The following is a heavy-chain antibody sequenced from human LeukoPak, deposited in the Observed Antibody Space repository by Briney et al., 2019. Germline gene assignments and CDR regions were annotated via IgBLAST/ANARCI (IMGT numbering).Heavy chain of an antibody. D-gene: IGHD6-13*01. V-gene: IGHV3-30*02. CDR2: IRNDGSNK. CDR1: GFTFSSYG. Sequence: PGGSLRLSCAASGFTFSSYGMHWVRQAPGKGLEWVAFIRNDGSNKCYADSVKGRFTISRDNYKNTLDLQMNSLRAEDTAVYHSAKYQRITTAATGRGFDYWGQGTLVTVSS. J-gene: IGHJ4*02. CDR3: AKYQRITTAATGRGFDY.